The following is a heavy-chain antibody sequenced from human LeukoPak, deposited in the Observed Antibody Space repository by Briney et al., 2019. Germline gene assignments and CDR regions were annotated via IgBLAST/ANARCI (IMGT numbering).Heavy chain of an antibody. V-gene: IGHV3-30*18. Sequence: PGRSLGLSCAASGFTFSSYGMHWVRQAPGKGLEWVAVISYDGSNKYYADSVKGRFTISRDNSKNTLYLQMNSLRAEDTAVYYCAKDLSIAAAGHDYWGQGTLVTVSS. CDR3: AKDLSIAAAGHDY. CDR1: GFTFSSYG. J-gene: IGHJ4*02. D-gene: IGHD6-13*01. CDR2: ISYDGSNK.